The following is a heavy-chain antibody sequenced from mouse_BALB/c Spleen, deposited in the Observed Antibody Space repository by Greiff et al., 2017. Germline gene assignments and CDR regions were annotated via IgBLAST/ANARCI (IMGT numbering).Heavy chain of an antibody. CDR1: GFTFSSYA. Sequence: EVNVVESGGGLVKPGGSLKLSCAASGFTFSSYAMSWVRQTPEKRLEWVASISSGGSTYYPDSVKGRFTISRDNARNILYLQMSSLRSEDTAMYYCARGLDYGYDWGQGTTLTVSS. CDR2: ISSGGST. CDR3: ARGLDYGYD. V-gene: IGHV5-6-5*01. J-gene: IGHJ2*01. D-gene: IGHD1-2*01.